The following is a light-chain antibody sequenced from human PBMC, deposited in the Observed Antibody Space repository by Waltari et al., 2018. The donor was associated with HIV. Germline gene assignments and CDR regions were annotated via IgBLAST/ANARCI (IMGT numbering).Light chain of an antibody. J-gene: IGLJ3*02. CDR3: CSYASTSWV. V-gene: IGLV2-11*01. CDR1: SSDFGGFNY. CDR2: DVT. Sequence: QSALTQPRSVSGSPGQSVAISCPGTSSDFGGFNYFSWYQQYPGTAPKVIIYDVTKRPSGVPDRFSGSKSGNMAYLTISGLQAEDEADYYCCSYASTSWVFGGGTKLTVL.